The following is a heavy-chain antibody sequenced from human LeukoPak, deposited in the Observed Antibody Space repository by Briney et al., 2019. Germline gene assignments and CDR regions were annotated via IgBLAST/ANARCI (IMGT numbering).Heavy chain of an antibody. CDR2: INPSGGST. J-gene: IGHJ4*02. CDR3: ARDPPTEGSGSYYPSYYFDY. V-gene: IGHV1-46*01. D-gene: IGHD3-10*01. Sequence: ASVKVSCKASGYTFTSYYMHWVRQAPGQGLEWMEIINPSGGSTSYTQKFQGRVTMTRDTSTSTVYMELSSLRSEDTAVYYCARDPPTEGSGSYYPSYYFDYWGQGTLVTVSS. CDR1: GYTFTSYY.